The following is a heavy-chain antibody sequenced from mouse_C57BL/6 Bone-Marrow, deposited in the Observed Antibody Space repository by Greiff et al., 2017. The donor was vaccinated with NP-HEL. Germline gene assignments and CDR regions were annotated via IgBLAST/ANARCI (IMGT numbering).Heavy chain of an antibody. D-gene: IGHD4-1*01. Sequence: EVQLVESGGGLVQPGGSLKLSCAASGFTFSDYYMYWVRQTPEKRLEWVAYISNGGGSTYYPDTVKGRFTISRDNAKNTLYLQMSRLKSEDTAMYYCARRGSWDSWFAYWGQGTLVTVSA. CDR3: ARRGSWDSWFAY. CDR1: GFTFSDYY. J-gene: IGHJ3*01. V-gene: IGHV5-12*01. CDR2: ISNGGGST.